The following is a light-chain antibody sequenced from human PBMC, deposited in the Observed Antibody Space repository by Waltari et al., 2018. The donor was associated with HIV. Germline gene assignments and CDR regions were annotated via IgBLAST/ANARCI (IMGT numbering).Light chain of an antibody. V-gene: IGKV1-39*01. CDR2: DSS. CDR3: LQSHRNPLT. CDR1: QNINSY. J-gene: IGKJ4*01. Sequence: DIQMTQSPSSLSASVGDRVTITCRASQNINSYLNWYQQKPGKALKLLIYDSSSLQGGVPSRFSGSRSGTDFSLTTRILQPEDFGTYNCLQSHRNPLTFGGGTKVRSN.